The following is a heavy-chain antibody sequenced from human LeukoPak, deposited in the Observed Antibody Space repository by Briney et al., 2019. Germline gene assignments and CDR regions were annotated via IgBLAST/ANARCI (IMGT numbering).Heavy chain of an antibody. Sequence: PGRSLRLSCAASGFTFSSYGMHWVRQAPGKGLEWVAVIWYDGSNKYYADSVKGRFTISRDNPKNTLYLQMNSLRAEDTAVYYCARGGSGWFTYYFDYWGQGTLVTVSS. CDR3: ARGGSGWFTYYFDY. D-gene: IGHD6-19*01. CDR1: GFTFSSYG. J-gene: IGHJ4*02. V-gene: IGHV3-33*01. CDR2: IWYDGSNK.